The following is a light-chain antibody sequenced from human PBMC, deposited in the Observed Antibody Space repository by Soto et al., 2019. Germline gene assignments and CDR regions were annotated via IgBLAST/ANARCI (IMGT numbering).Light chain of an antibody. CDR3: QSYDSSLSVLYV. CDR2: GNS. V-gene: IGLV1-40*01. Sequence: QSVLTLPPSVSGAPGQRVTISCTGSSSNIGAGYDVHWYQQLPGTAPKLLIYGNSNRPSGAPDRFSGSKSGTSASLAITGLQAEDEADYYCQSYDSSLSVLYVFGTGTKVTVL. CDR1: SSNIGAGYD. J-gene: IGLJ1*01.